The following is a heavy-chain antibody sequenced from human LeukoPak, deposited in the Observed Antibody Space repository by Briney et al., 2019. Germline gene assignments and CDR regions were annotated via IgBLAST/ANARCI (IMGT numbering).Heavy chain of an antibody. Sequence: GESLKISCTASGFTFGDYAMSWFRQAPGKGLECVGFIKSKASGGTTKYAASVKGRFTVSRDDSKSTAYLQMNSLKTEDTAMYYCARDIVGGYGYFDYWGQGSLVTVSS. D-gene: IGHD3-16*01. CDR2: IKSKASGGTT. J-gene: IGHJ4*02. CDR3: ARDIVGGYGYFDY. CDR1: GFTFGDYA. V-gene: IGHV3-49*03.